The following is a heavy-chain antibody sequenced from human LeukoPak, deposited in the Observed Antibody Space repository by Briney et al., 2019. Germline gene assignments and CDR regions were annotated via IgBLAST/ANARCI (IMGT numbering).Heavy chain of an antibody. Sequence: GRSLRLSCAASGFSFSSYAVHWVRQAPGKGLEWVAVISYDGTNKYYADSVKGRFTISRDNSKNTLYLQMNSLRAEDTAVYYCAKDGRGTTVTTPYFDYWGQGTLVTVSS. J-gene: IGHJ4*02. V-gene: IGHV3-30-3*01. CDR3: AKDGRGTTVTTPYFDY. CDR1: GFSFSSYA. CDR2: ISYDGTNK. D-gene: IGHD4-17*01.